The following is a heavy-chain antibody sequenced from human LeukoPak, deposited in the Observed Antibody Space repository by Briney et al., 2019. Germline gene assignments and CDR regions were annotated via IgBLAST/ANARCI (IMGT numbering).Heavy chain of an antibody. V-gene: IGHV1-8*01. D-gene: IGHD6-6*01. CDR2: MNPNSGNT. CDR1: GYTFTSYD. CDR3: ARETLLYSSSSGYWFDP. J-gene: IGHJ5*02. Sequence: ASVKVSCKASGYTFTSYDINWVRQATGQGLEWMGWMNPNSGNTGYAQKFQGRVTMTRNTSISTAYMELSSLRSEDTAVYYCARETLLYSSSSGYWFDPWGQGTLVTVSS.